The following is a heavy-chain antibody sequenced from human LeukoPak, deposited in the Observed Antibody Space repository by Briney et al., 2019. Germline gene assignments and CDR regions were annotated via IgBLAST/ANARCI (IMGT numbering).Heavy chain of an antibody. CDR1: GFTVSYNY. CDR3: AIVRCDHNGWYNIDY. CDR2: ISSGGTT. D-gene: IGHD6-19*01. J-gene: IGHJ4*02. Sequence: GGSLRLSCAASGFTVSYNYMTWVRQAPGKGLEWVSLISSGGTTYSADSVKGRFTISRDNSKNTLYLQMNSLRAEDTAAYYCAIVRCDHNGWYNIDYWGQGALITVSS. V-gene: IGHV3-53*01.